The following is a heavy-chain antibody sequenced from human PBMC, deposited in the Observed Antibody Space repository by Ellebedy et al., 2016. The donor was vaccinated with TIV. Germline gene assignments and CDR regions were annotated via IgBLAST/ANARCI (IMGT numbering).Heavy chain of an antibody. V-gene: IGHV3-23*01. CDR3: AKDSRWYSPLDY. Sequence: GGSLRLXXAASGFTFSSYAMSWVRQAPGKGLEWVSAISGSGGSTYYADSVKGRFTISRDNSKNTLYLQMNSLRAEDTAVYYCAKDSRWYSPLDYWGQGTLVTVSS. CDR2: ISGSGGST. D-gene: IGHD2-15*01. CDR1: GFTFSSYA. J-gene: IGHJ4*02.